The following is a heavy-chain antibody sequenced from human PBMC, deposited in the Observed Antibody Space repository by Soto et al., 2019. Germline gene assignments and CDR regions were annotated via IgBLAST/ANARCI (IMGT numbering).Heavy chain of an antibody. V-gene: IGHV4-31*03. CDR2: IYYSGST. CDR3: ARAPAVRVPFDY. D-gene: IGHD3-10*01. J-gene: IGHJ4*02. CDR1: GGSISSGGYY. Sequence: KPSETLSLTCTVSGGSISSGGYYWSWIRQHPGKGLEWIGYIYYSGSTYYNPSLKSRVTISVDTSKNQFSLKLSSVTAADTAVYYCARAPAVRVPFDYWGQGTLVTVSS.